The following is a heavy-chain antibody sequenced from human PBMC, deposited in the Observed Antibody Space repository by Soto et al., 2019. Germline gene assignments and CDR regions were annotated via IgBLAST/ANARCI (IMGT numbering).Heavy chain of an antibody. D-gene: IGHD6-6*01. CDR2: ISSNGGST. V-gene: IGHV3-64*01. Sequence: WGALRLPRAASGFTLRSFGIHRGRPAPRKGLEYVSAISSNGGSTYYANSVKGRFTISRDNSKNTLYLQMGSLRAEDMAVYYCARDRRRSSSTLVSQNFDYWGQGTLVNVSS. CDR3: ARDRRRSSSTLVSQNFDY. J-gene: IGHJ4*02. CDR1: GFTLRSFG.